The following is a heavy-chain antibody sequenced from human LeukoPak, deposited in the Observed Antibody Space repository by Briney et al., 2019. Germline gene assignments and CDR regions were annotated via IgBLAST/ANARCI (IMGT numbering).Heavy chain of an antibody. D-gene: IGHD4-17*01. CDR3: ATQWETTVLYYYYGMDV. CDR1: GGSISSSSYY. J-gene: IGHJ6*02. Sequence: SETLSLTCTVSGGSISSSSYYWGWIRQPPGKGLEWIGSIYYSGSTYYNPSLKSRVTISVDTSKNQFSLKLSSVTAADTAVYYCATQWETTVLYYYYGMDVWGQGTTVTVSS. CDR2: IYYSGST. V-gene: IGHV4-39*01.